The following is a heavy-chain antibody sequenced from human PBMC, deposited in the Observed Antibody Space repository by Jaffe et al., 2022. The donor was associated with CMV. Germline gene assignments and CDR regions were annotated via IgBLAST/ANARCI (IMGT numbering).Heavy chain of an antibody. Sequence: EVQLVESGGGLVQPGGSLRLSCAASGFTFSTYSMNWVRQAPGKGLEWVSYISSSSSTIYYADSVKGRFTISRDNAKNSLYLQMSSLRDEDTAVYYCARGIRDGYNYWGQGTLVTVSS. CDR2: ISSSSSTI. J-gene: IGHJ4*02. D-gene: IGHD5-12*01. CDR3: ARGIRDGYNY. CDR1: GFTFSTYS. V-gene: IGHV3-48*02.